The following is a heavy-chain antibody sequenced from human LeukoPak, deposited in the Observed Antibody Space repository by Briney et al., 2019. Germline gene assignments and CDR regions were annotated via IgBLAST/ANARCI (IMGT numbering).Heavy chain of an antibody. Sequence: GGSLRPSCAASGFTFSSYAMSWVRQAPGKGLEWVSAISGSGGSTYYADSVKGRFTISRDNSKNTLYLQMNSLRAEDTAVYYCAKPRGYCSSTSCYANYYYYYGMDVWGKGTTVTISS. CDR3: AKPRGYCSSTSCYANYYYYYGMDV. CDR1: GFTFSSYA. J-gene: IGHJ6*04. V-gene: IGHV3-23*01. CDR2: ISGSGGST. D-gene: IGHD2-2*01.